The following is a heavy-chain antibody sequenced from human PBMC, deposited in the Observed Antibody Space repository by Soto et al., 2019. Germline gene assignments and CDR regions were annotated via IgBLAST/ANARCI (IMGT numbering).Heavy chain of an antibody. J-gene: IGHJ5*02. CDR2: IKQDGIES. CDR3: AGARHIGP. Sequence: GGSLRLSCAACGFTFSNYWISWVRQAPWKGLEWVANIKQDGIESNYADSVEGRFTISRDNAENSLYLQMTSLRAEDTAVYYWAGARHIGPCGQRTLVAVSS. CDR1: GFTFSNYW. D-gene: IGHD2-21*01. V-gene: IGHV3-7*01.